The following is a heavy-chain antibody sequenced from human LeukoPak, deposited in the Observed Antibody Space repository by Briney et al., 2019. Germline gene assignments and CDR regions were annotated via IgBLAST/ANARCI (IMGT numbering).Heavy chain of an antibody. CDR1: GYSFTSYW. V-gene: IGHV5-51*01. CDR3: ARREAAYCGGDCYWGSDY. J-gene: IGHJ4*02. Sequence: PGESLKISCKGSGYSFTSYWIGWVRQMPGKGLEWMGIIYPGDSDTRYSPSFQGQVTISADKSINTAYLQWSSLKASDIAMYYCARREAAYCGGDCYWGSDYWGQGTLVTVSS. CDR2: IYPGDSDT. D-gene: IGHD2-21*01.